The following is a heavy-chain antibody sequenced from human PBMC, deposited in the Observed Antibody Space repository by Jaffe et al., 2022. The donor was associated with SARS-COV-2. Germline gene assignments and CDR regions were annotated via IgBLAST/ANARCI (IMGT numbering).Heavy chain of an antibody. V-gene: IGHV4-61*02. D-gene: IGHD5-18*01. Sequence: QVQLQESGPGLVKPSQTLSLTCAVSGGSIRSGSYYWTWIRQPAGRPLEWIGRVYTSGSTDYNPSLRSRVTISVDTSKNQFSLQLTSVTAADTAVYFCAREPGYVSTWYFDSWGQGALVTVSS. J-gene: IGHJ4*02. CDR2: VYTSGST. CDR3: AREPGYVSTWYFDS. CDR1: GGSIRSGSYY.